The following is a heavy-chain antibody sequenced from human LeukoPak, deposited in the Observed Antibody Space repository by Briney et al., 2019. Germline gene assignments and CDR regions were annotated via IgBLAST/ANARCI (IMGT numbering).Heavy chain of an antibody. CDR3: AKDESPFSDYMDV. J-gene: IGHJ6*03. Sequence: PGGALRLSCAASTFTFSNYGMHWVRQAPGKGLEWVSFIRYDGTNKYYADSVKGRFTISRDNSKNTLFLQMNSLRAEDTAVYYCAKDESPFSDYMDVWGKGTTVTISS. V-gene: IGHV3-30*02. CDR1: TFTFSNYG. CDR2: IRYDGTNK. D-gene: IGHD3-10*01.